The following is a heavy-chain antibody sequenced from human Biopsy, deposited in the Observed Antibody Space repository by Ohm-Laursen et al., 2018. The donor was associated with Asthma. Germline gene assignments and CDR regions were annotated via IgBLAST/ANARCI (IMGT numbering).Heavy chain of an antibody. D-gene: IGHD5-24*01. Sequence: SLRLSCAASGFSVSTKYMSWVRQAPGKGLEWVSLIYSGDNTYYADSVKGRFTISRDHSKLYLQMNNLSAEDTAVYHCARISRLGYNSLDYGMDVWGQGTTVTVS. CDR3: ARISRLGYNSLDYGMDV. CDR2: IYSGDNT. V-gene: IGHV3-53*01. CDR1: GFSVSTKY. J-gene: IGHJ6*02.